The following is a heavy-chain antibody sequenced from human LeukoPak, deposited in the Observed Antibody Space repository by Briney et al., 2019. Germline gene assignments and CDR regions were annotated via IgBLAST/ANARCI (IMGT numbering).Heavy chain of an antibody. CDR3: ARGNFYGDYFDY. Sequence: VASVKVSCKASGYTFTGYYMHWVRQAPGQGLEWMGWINPNSGGTNYAQKFQGRVTMTRDTSISTAYMELSSLRSDDTAVYYCARGNFYGDYFDYWGQGTLVTVSS. CDR1: GYTFTGYY. CDR2: INPNSGGT. J-gene: IGHJ4*02. D-gene: IGHD4-17*01. V-gene: IGHV1-2*02.